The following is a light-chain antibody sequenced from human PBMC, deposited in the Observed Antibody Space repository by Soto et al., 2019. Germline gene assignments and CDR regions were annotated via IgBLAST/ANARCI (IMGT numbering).Light chain of an antibody. CDR2: AAS. V-gene: IGKV1-9*01. CDR1: QGITSY. J-gene: IGKJ2*01. CDR3: QQVDSYPYT. Sequence: DIQLTQSPSFLSASVGDRVTVTCRASQGITSYLAWYQQKPGQAPKLLIYAASTLQSGVPSRFSSGGSGTDFTLTISSLQPEDFATYYCQQVDSYPYTFGQGTTLEIK.